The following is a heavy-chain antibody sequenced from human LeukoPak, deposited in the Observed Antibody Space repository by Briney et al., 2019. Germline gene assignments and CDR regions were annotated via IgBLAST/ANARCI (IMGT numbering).Heavy chain of an antibody. V-gene: IGHV4-4*09. CDR2: IFSSGST. CDR3: ARRSRDGYILDC. CDR1: GGSISSYY. D-gene: IGHD5-24*01. Sequence: PSETLSLTCTVSGGSISSYYCSWIRQPPGKGLEWIVYIFSSGSTTYTPSLKSRVTISVDTSKNQFSLNLSSVTAEDTAVYYCARRSRDGYILDCWGLGTLVTVSS. J-gene: IGHJ4*02.